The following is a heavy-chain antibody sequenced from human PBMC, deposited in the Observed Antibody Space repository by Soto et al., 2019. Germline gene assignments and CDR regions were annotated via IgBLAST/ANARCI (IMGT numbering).Heavy chain of an antibody. J-gene: IGHJ6*02. V-gene: IGHV3-48*03. CDR3: ARDCSSTSCEISIDV. CDR2: ISSSGSTI. Sequence: PGGSLRLSCAASGFTFSSYEMNWVRQAPGKGLEWVSYISSSGSTIYYADSVKGRFTISRDNAKNSLYLQMNSLRAEDTAVYYCARDCSSTSCEISIDVWGQGTTVTVSS. CDR1: GFTFSSYE. D-gene: IGHD2-2*01.